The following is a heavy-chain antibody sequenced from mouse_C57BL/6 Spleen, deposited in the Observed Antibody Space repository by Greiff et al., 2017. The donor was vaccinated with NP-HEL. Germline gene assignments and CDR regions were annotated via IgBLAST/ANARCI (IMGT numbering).Heavy chain of an antibody. V-gene: IGHV1-52*01. J-gene: IGHJ4*01. D-gene: IGHD1-1*01. CDR3: AREDYYYCSSYVDYAMDY. Sequence: QVQLQQPGAELVRPGSSVKLSCKASGYTFTSYWMHWVKQRPIQGLEWIGNIDPSDSETHYNQKFKDKATLTVDKSSSTAYMQRSSLTSEDSAVYYCAREDYYYCSSYVDYAMDYWGQGTSVTVSS. CDR2: IDPSDSET. CDR1: GYTFTSYW.